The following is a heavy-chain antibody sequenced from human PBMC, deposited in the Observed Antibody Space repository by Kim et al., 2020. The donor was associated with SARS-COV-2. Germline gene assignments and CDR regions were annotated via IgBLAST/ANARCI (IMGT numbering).Heavy chain of an antibody. CDR3: ARDRSNFGVVIMGYFQH. V-gene: IGHV3-30-3*01. CDR1: GFTFSSYA. J-gene: IGHJ1*01. D-gene: IGHD3-3*01. CDR2: ISYDGSNK. Sequence: GGSLRLSCAASGFTFSSYAMHWVRQAPGKGLEWVAVISYDGSNKYYADSVKGRFTISRDNSKNTLYLQMNSLIAEVTAVYYCARDRSNFGVVIMGYFQH.